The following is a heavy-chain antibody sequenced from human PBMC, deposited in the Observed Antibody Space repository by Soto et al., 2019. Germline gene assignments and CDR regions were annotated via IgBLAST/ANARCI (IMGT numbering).Heavy chain of an antibody. J-gene: IGHJ6*02. CDR3: TRHEVPGYYDVSGYYYYGLHD. CDR1: GFTFSGSA. D-gene: IGHD3-22*01. CDR2: ISSKANSYAS. Sequence: EVQLVESGGGLVQPGGSLKLSCAASGFTFSGSAMHWVRQASGKGLEWVGRISSKANSYASADAASVKGRFTISRDDSTNTAYLQMNSLKTEDTDVYYCTRHEVPGYYDVSGYYYYGLHDGGQVSTVGVSS. V-gene: IGHV3-73*02.